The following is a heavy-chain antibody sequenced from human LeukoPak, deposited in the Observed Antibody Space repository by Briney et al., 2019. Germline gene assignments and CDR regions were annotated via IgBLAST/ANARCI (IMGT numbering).Heavy chain of an antibody. D-gene: IGHD3-9*01. Sequence: SETLSFTCTVSGGSISSGSYYWSWIRQPAGKGLEWIGRIYTSGSTNYNPSLKSRVTISVDTSKNQFSLKLSSVTAADTAVYYCARDQDDILTGYFFDYWGQGTLVTVSS. J-gene: IGHJ4*02. CDR2: IYTSGST. CDR3: ARDQDDILTGYFFDY. CDR1: GGSISSGSYY. V-gene: IGHV4-61*02.